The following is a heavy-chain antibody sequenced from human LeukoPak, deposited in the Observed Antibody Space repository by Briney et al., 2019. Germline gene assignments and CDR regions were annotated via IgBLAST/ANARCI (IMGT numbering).Heavy chain of an antibody. J-gene: IGHJ1*01. Sequence: PGGSLRLSCAASGFTFSSYGMSWVRQAPGKGLEWVSAISGSGGSTYYADSVKGRFTISRDNSKNTLYLQMNSLRAEDMALYYCAKGGGSSLDQHEYFQHWGQGTLVTVSS. CDR1: GFTFSSYG. D-gene: IGHD2-15*01. V-gene: IGHV3-23*01. CDR2: ISGSGGST. CDR3: AKGGGSSLDQHEYFQH.